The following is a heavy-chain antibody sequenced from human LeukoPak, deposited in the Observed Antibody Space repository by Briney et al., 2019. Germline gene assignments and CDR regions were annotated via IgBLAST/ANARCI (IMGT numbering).Heavy chain of an antibody. CDR1: GFTFSSYA. V-gene: IGHV3-30-3*01. Sequence: GRSLRLSCLASGFTFSSYARHWVRQAPGRGLEWVALISYDGSNKYYAGSVKDRFTISRDNSKNTLYLQMNSLRAEDTAVYYCARDSYSSGWYGYFDYWGQGTLVTVSS. J-gene: IGHJ4*02. CDR2: ISYDGSNK. CDR3: ARDSYSSGWYGYFDY. D-gene: IGHD6-19*01.